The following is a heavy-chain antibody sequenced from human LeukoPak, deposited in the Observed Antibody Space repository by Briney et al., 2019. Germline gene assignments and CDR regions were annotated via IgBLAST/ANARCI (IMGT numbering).Heavy chain of an antibody. D-gene: IGHD2-2*01. Sequence: GGSLRLSCAASRFTFSSYSMNWVRQAPGKGLEWVSSISSSSSYIHYADSVKGRFTISRDNAKNSLYLQMNSLRAEDTAVYYCARTGTSHWNDFDYWGQGTLVTVSS. J-gene: IGHJ4*02. CDR3: ARTGTSHWNDFDY. CDR2: ISSSSSYI. V-gene: IGHV3-21*01. CDR1: RFTFSSYS.